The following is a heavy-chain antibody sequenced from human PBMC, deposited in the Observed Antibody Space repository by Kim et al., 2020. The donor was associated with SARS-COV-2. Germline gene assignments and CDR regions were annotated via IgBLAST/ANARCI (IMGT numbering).Heavy chain of an antibody. D-gene: IGHD3-9*01. V-gene: IGHV4-34*01. J-gene: IGHJ4*01. CDR2: INHSGST. CDR1: GGSFSGYY. CDR3: ARLGPEILAGCYRGPRNY. Sequence: SETLSLTCAVYGGSFSGYYWSWIRQPPGKGLEWIGEINHSGSTNYNPSLKSRVTISVDTSKNQFSLKLSSVTAADTAVYYCARLGPEILAGCYRGPRNY.